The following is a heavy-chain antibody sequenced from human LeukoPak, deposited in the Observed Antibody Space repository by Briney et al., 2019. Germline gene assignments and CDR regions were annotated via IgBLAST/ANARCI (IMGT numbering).Heavy chain of an antibody. V-gene: IGHV3-30*02. CDR3: AKETRGDYGRSLDY. Sequence: PGGSLRLSCAASGFTFSSYGMHWVRQAPGKGLEWVAFIRYDGSNKYYADSVKGRFTISRDNSKNTLYLQMNSLRAEDTAVYYCAKETRGDYGRSLDYWGQGTLVTASS. J-gene: IGHJ4*02. D-gene: IGHD4-17*01. CDR2: IRYDGSNK. CDR1: GFTFSSYG.